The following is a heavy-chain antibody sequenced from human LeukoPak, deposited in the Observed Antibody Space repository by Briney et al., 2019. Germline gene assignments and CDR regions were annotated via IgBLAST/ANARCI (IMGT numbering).Heavy chain of an antibody. Sequence: PGGSLRLSCAASGFTVSSNYMSWVRQAPGKGLEWVSVIYSGGSTYYADSVKGRFTISRDNSKNTLYLQMNSLRAEDTAVYYCARAVIAGATNFDYWGQGTLVTVSS. J-gene: IGHJ4*02. V-gene: IGHV3-66*01. CDR1: GFTVSSNY. CDR2: IYSGGST. CDR3: ARAVIAGATNFDY. D-gene: IGHD1-26*01.